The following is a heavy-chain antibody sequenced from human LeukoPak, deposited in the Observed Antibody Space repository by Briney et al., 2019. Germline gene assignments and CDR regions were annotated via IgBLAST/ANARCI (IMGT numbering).Heavy chain of an antibody. Sequence: GGSLRLSCAASGFTFSTYSMNWVRQARGKGREWVSSITSSNSYISYAHSVKGRFTISRDNATNSLYLQMNSLRAEDTAIYYCARDQNFYGSGRGCDPWGQGTLVTVSS. J-gene: IGHJ5*02. CDR2: ITSSNSYI. D-gene: IGHD3-10*01. CDR1: GFTFSTYS. V-gene: IGHV3-21*01. CDR3: ARDQNFYGSGRGCDP.